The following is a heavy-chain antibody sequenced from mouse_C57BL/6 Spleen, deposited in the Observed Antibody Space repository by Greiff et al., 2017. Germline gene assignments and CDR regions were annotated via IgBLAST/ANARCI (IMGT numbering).Heavy chain of an antibody. Sequence: QVQLKESGAELARPGASVKMSCKASGYTFTSYTMHWVKQRPGQGLEWIGYINPSSGYTKYNQKFKDKATLTADKSSSTAYMQLSSLTSEDSAVYYCARSGYDYGDYWGQGTTLTVSS. D-gene: IGHD2-4*01. CDR3: ARSGYDYGDY. CDR2: INPSSGYT. J-gene: IGHJ2*01. V-gene: IGHV1-4*01. CDR1: GYTFTSYT.